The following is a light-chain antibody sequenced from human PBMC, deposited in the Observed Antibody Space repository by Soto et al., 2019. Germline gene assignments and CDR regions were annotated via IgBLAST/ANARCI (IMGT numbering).Light chain of an antibody. V-gene: IGKV1-27*01. CDR3: QKYNSVRWT. CDR1: QGIYNY. J-gene: IGKJ1*01. CDR2: AAS. Sequence: DIQMTQSPSSLSASVGDRVTITCRASQGIYNYLGWFQQKPGKVPKLLIYAASTLQSGVPSRFSGSGSGTDFTLTISRLQPEDVATYYCQKYNSVRWTFGQGTKVEIK.